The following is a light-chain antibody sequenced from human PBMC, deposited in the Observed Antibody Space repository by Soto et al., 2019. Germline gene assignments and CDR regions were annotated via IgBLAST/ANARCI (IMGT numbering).Light chain of an antibody. J-gene: IGKJ2*02. CDR1: QSLVYSDGNTF. Sequence: DVVMTQSPLSLPVTLGQPASISCRSSQSLVYSDGNTFLHWFQQRPGQSPRRLIYRVSNRDSGVPDRFSGSGSGTYFTLNISRVEAEDVGVYYCMQALQTPRTFGQGTKLEIK. CDR3: MQALQTPRT. CDR2: RVS. V-gene: IGKV2-30*01.